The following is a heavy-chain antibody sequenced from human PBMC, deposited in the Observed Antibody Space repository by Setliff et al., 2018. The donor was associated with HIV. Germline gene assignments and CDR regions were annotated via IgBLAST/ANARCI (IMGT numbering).Heavy chain of an antibody. CDR2: IYQSEYT. CDR1: GGSISSDNW. J-gene: IGHJ6*02. V-gene: IGHV4-4*02. D-gene: IGHD2-2*01. Sequence: PSETLSLTCAVSGGSISSDNWWTWVRQPPGKGLEWIGEIYQSEYTNYHASLKSRVSMSVDKSKNQFSLKLTSVTSADTAVYYCARGHCSGTNCYGVDYYGMDVWGQGTTVTVSS. CDR3: ARGHCSGTNCYGVDYYGMDV.